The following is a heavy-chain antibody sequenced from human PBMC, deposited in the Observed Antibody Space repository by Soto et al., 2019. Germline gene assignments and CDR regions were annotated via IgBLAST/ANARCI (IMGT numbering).Heavy chain of an antibody. CDR1: GYTFTSYA. V-gene: IGHV1-3*01. Sequence: QVQLVQSGAEVKKPGASVKVSCKTSGYTFTSYAMHWVRQAPGQSLEWMGWINAANGHTEYSQKFQGRVTITRDTSATTAYMERSSLRYEDTAVYYCASAVGASISGYFAYWGQGTLVTVSS. D-gene: IGHD1-26*01. CDR3: ASAVGASISGYFAY. J-gene: IGHJ4*02. CDR2: INAANGHT.